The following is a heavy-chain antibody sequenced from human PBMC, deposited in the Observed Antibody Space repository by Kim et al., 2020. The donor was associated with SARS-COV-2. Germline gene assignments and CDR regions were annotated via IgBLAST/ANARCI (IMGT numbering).Heavy chain of an antibody. J-gene: IGHJ4*02. CDR2: MDPNSGNT. V-gene: IGHV1-8*01. CDR1: GYTFSNFE. CDR3: ARGLYTFGFFDF. D-gene: IGHD3-16*01. Sequence: ASVKVSCKASGYTFSNFEINWVRQAPGQGLEWLGWMDPNSGNTDFVQRFKGRITFTRNTSINTAFMELSSLRSEDTAVYYCARGLYTFGFFDFWGQG.